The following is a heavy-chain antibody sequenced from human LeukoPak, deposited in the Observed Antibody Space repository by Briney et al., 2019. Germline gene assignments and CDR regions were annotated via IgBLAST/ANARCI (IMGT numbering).Heavy chain of an antibody. CDR2: ISGGGGTT. CDR3: ARDPSGTRYYFDY. V-gene: IGHV3-23*01. J-gene: IGHJ4*02. D-gene: IGHD6-19*01. Sequence: QPGGSLRLSCAASAFTFNNSAMNWVRQAPGKGLEWVSGISGGGGTTYYADSVKGRYTISRDNSNNTLYLQMHSLRPDDTAVYYCARDPSGTRYYFDYWGQGTLVTVSS. CDR1: AFTFNNSA.